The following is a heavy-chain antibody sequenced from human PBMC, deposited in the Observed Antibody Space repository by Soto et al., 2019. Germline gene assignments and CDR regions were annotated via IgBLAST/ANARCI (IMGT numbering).Heavy chain of an antibody. V-gene: IGHV4-59*01. CDR3: ARDLYAGEAFDI. D-gene: IGHD4-17*01. J-gene: IGHJ3*02. Sequence: SETLSLTCTVSGGSISSYYWSWIRQPPGKGLEWIGYIYYSGSTNYNPSLKSRVTISVDTSKNQFSLKLSSVTAADTAVYYCARDLYAGEAFDIWGQGTMVTVS. CDR1: GGSISSYY. CDR2: IYYSGST.